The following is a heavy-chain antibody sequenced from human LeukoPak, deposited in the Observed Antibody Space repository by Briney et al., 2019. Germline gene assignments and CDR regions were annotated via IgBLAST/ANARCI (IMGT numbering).Heavy chain of an antibody. CDR1: GFTFSNFW. D-gene: IGHD3-10*01. V-gene: IGHV3-7*01. CDR2: IKQDGSEI. CDR3: ARGYYGTGKFDY. Sequence: GGSLRLSCAASGFTFSNFWMSWVRQAPGKGLEWVAKIKQDGSEIYFVDSVKGRFTISRDNAKNSLYLQMNGLRAEDTAVYYCARGYYGTGKFDYWGQGTLVTVSS. J-gene: IGHJ4*02.